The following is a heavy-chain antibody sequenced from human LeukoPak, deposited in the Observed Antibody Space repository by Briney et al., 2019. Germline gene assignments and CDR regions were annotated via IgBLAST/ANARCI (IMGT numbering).Heavy chain of an antibody. CDR3: AKGLPPMVRGVPPYGMDV. CDR2: ISGSGGST. J-gene: IGHJ6*02. CDR1: GFTFSSYA. D-gene: IGHD3-10*01. V-gene: IGHV3-23*01. Sequence: GGSLRLSCAASGFTFSSYAMSWVRQAPGKGLEWVSAISGSGGSTYYADSVKGRFTISRDNSKNTLYLQMNSLRAEDTAVYYCAKGLPPMVRGVPPYGMDVWGQGTTVTVPS.